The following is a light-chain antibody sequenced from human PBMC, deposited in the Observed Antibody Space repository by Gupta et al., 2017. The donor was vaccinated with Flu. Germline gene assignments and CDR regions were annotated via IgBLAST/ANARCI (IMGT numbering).Light chain of an antibody. CDR3: QAWDSGTAV. V-gene: IGLV3-1*01. J-gene: IGLJ2*01. CDR1: KLGEKY. Sequence: SYELTQPPSVSVSPGQTASISCSGDKLGEKYGCWYQQKPGQSPVLVIYQDTKRPSGIPERFSGSNSGNTATLTISGTQTMDEADYYCQAWDSGTAVFGGGTKLTVL. CDR2: QDT.